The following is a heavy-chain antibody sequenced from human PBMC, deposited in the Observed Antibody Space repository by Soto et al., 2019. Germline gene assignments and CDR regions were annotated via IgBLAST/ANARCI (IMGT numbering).Heavy chain of an antibody. CDR3: ARGPVSNDHYFAY. Sequence: GGSLRLSCAASGFTFSSYAMNWVRQTPGKGLEWISYISTSGATIYYADSVRGRFTISRDNAKNSLSLQMNSLRAEDTALYYCARGPVSNDHYFAYWGQGAQVTVSS. D-gene: IGHD3-16*01. CDR1: GFTFSSYA. J-gene: IGHJ4*02. V-gene: IGHV3-48*01. CDR2: ISTSGATI.